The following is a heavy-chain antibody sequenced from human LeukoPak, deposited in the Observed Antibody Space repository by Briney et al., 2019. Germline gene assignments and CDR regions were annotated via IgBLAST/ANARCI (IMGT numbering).Heavy chain of an antibody. Sequence: GESLKISCKAYGYSFFSNYWIAWVRQMRGKGLEWMGILYPGDSDSRYSPSFQGQVTISADRSISTAYLHWSSLKVSDTAMYYCARASRDGYNQNFDYWGQGTLVTVSS. CDR2: LYPGDSDS. D-gene: IGHD5-24*01. V-gene: IGHV5-51*01. CDR1: GYSFFSNYW. J-gene: IGHJ4*02. CDR3: ARASRDGYNQNFDY.